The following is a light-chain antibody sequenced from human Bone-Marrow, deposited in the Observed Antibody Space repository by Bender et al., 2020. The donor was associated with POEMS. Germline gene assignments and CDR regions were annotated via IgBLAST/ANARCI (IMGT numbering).Light chain of an antibody. Sequence: QSVLTQPPSASGTPGQSVTISCSGTSSNFGNNAANWYQHVPGTAPKLLIYSNKQPPSGVPDRLSASPSGTSASLAISGLHSDDEADYYCSSWDDSLNSLVFGGGTKLTVL. CDR2: SNK. CDR1: SSNFGNNA. V-gene: IGLV1-44*01. CDR3: SSWDDSLNSLV. J-gene: IGLJ3*02.